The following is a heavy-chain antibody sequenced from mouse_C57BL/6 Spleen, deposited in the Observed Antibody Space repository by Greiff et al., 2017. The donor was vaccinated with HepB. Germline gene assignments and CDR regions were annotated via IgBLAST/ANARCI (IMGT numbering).Heavy chain of an antibody. Sequence: QVQLQQSGPGLVQPSQSLSITCTVSGFSLTSYGVHWVRQSPGKGLEWLGVIWRGGSTDYNAAFMSRLSITKDNSKSQVFFKMNSLQADDTAIYYCAKNYYGSRGDWYFDVWGTGTTVTVSS. V-gene: IGHV2-5*01. CDR2: IWRGGST. CDR3: AKNYYGSRGDWYFDV. J-gene: IGHJ1*03. CDR1: GFSLTSYG. D-gene: IGHD1-1*01.